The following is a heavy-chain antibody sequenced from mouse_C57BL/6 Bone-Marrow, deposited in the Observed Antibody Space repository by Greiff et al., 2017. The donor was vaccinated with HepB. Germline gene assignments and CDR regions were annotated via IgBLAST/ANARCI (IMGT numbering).Heavy chain of an antibody. V-gene: IGHV1-18*01. J-gene: IGHJ1*03. CDR3: ARREGWLPRYFDV. Sequence: EVQLQQSGPELVKPGASVKIPCKASGYTFTDYNMDWVKQSHGKSLEWIGDINPNNGGTIYNQKFKGKATLTVDKSSSTAYMELRSLTSEDTAVYYCARREGWLPRYFDVWGTGTTVTVSS. D-gene: IGHD2-3*01. CDR1: GYTFTDYN. CDR2: INPNNGGT.